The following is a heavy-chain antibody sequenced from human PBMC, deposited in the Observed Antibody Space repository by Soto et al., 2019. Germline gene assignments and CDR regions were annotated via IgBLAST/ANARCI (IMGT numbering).Heavy chain of an antibody. Sequence: QLQMQESGPGLLKPSETLSLTCSVSGAFISSGASYWGWFRQPPGKGLEWIGSLSHSGRTFYNASLRSRVEISVETLQFSLRLNSVSAADSAIYYCGRGDFPAVVDYWVRGSLVTVSS. D-gene: IGHD6-6*01. V-gene: IGHV4-39*01. J-gene: IGHJ4*02. CDR1: GAFISSGASY. CDR2: LSHSGRT. CDR3: GRGDFPAVVDY.